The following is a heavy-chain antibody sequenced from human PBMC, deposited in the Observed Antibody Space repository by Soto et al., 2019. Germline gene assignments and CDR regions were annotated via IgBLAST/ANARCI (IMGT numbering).Heavy chain of an antibody. D-gene: IGHD2-15*01. V-gene: IGHV1-18*01. CDR3: ARDGTPTVVVVAGGGTLAY. Sequence: VPLVQSGAEVKKPGASVKVSCKASGYTFTSYGISWVRQAPGQGLEWMGWISAYNGNTNYAQKLQGRVTMTTDTSTSTAYMELRGMRSDDTAVYYCARDGTPTVVVVAGGGTLAYWGQGTLVTVSS. CDR1: GYTFTSYG. J-gene: IGHJ4*02. CDR2: ISAYNGNT.